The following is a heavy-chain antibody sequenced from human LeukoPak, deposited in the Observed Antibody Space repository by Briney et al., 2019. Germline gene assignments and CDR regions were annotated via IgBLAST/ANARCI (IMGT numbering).Heavy chain of an antibody. CDR1: GFTFSSYS. V-gene: IGHV3-21*01. CDR2: ISSSSSYI. J-gene: IGHJ4*02. D-gene: IGHD5-12*01. Sequence: PGGSLRLSCAASGFTFSSYSMNWVRQAPGKGLEWVSSISSSSSYIYYADSVKGRFTISRDNAKNSLYLQMNSLRAEDTAVYYCARDGGFRVATNYHFDYWGQGTLVTVSS. CDR3: ARDGGFRVATNYHFDY.